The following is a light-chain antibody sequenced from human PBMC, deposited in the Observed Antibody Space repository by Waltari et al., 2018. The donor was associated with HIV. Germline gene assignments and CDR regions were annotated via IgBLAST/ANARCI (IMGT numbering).Light chain of an antibody. CDR1: HDISKN. CDR3: QQYDNLLVT. CDR2: DAS. J-gene: IGKJ4*01. V-gene: IGKV1-33*01. Sequence: DIQMTQSPSSLSASVGDRVTITCQASHDISKNLNWYQQKPGKAPKLLIYDASNLETGVPSRFSGSGSGTDFTFTISSLQPEDIATYYCQQYDNLLVTFGGGTKVETK.